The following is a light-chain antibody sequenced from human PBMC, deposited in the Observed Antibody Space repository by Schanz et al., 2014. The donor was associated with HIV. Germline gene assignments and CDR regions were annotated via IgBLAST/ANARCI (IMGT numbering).Light chain of an antibody. Sequence: QSALTQPASVSGSPGQSVTISCTGTSSDVGGYNYVSWYQQHPGKAPKLMIYDVSKRPSGVPDRFSGSKSGNTASLTISGLQAEDEADYYCSSLSTSGAPLFGTGTKLTVL. CDR3: SSLSTSGAPL. CDR1: SSDVGGYNY. J-gene: IGLJ1*01. CDR2: DVS. V-gene: IGLV2-11*01.